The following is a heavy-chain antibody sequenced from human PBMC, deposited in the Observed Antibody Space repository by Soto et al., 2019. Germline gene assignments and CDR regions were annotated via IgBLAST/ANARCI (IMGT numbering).Heavy chain of an antibody. D-gene: IGHD6-6*01. J-gene: IGHJ4*01. CDR1: GYIFPDYY. V-gene: IGHV1-2*04. CDR3: AGGEQLVHFDS. Sequence: QVQLVQSGAEVKKPGASVKVSCKASGYIFPDYYVHWVRQAPGEGLEWMGRINPNGGGTNYAQKFEGWVTMTTYTSISTAYMELSRLNFDDTAVYYCAGGEQLVHFDSWGQGTLVTVSS. CDR2: INPNGGGT.